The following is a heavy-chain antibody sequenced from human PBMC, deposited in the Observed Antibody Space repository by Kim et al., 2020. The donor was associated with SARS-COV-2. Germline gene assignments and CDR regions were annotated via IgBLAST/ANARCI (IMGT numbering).Heavy chain of an antibody. Sequence: ASVKVSCKASGYTFTGYYMHWVRQAPGQGLEWMGWINPNSGGTNYAQKFQGRVTMTRDTSISTAYMELSRLRSDDTAVYYCARDRYCSSTSCYAVCYGMDVWGQGTTVTVSS. D-gene: IGHD2-2*01. CDR3: ARDRYCSSTSCYAVCYGMDV. CDR1: GYTFTGYY. V-gene: IGHV1-2*02. CDR2: INPNSGGT. J-gene: IGHJ6*02.